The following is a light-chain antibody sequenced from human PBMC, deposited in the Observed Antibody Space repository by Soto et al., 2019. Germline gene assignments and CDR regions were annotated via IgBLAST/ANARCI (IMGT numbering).Light chain of an antibody. V-gene: IGKV1-27*01. CDR3: QKYISSPFT. J-gene: IGKJ3*01. CDR1: QGISNY. CDR2: AAS. Sequence: DIQMTQSPASLSASVGDRVTITCRASQGISNYLAWYQQKPGRVPKLLIYAASTLQSGVPSRFSGSGSGTDFTLTISSLQPEDVATYYCQKYISSPFTFGPGTSVNIK.